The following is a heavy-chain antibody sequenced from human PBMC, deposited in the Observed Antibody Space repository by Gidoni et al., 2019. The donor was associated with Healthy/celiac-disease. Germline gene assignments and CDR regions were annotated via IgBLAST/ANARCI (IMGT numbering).Heavy chain of an antibody. CDR1: GGSIRSYY. V-gene: IGHV4-4*07. J-gene: IGHJ6*02. D-gene: IGHD3-9*01. Sequence: QVQLQESGPGLVKPSETLSLTCTVSGGSIRSYYWSWIRQPAGKGLEWIGRIYTSGSTNYNPSLKSRVTMSVDTSKNQFSLKLSSVTAADTAVYYCARDQNLRYFDWLLSPYYYYGMDVWGQGTTVTVSS. CDR2: IYTSGST. CDR3: ARDQNLRYFDWLLSPYYYYGMDV.